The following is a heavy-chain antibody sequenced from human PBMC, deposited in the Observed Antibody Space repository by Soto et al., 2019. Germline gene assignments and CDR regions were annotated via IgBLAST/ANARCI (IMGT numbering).Heavy chain of an antibody. CDR3: AKYRRTDAEGYRLDF. V-gene: IGHV4-59*01. J-gene: IGHJ4*02. Sequence: SETLSLTCSVSGASINNYYWSWIWQPPGKGLEWIGFVYYTGNTSTKYNPSLQSRVAMSVDSSKNQFSLKLTSMTAADTAIYYCAKYRRTDAEGYRLDFWGPGTLVTVSS. D-gene: IGHD5-12*01. CDR1: GASINNYY. CDR2: VYYTGNTST.